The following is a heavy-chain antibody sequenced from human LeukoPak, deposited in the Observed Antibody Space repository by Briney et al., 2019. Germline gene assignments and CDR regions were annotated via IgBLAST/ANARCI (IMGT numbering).Heavy chain of an antibody. J-gene: IGHJ4*02. D-gene: IGHD2-2*01. CDR2: INHSGST. V-gene: IGHV4-34*01. CDR1: GGSFSGYY. Sequence: KPSETLSLTCAVYGGSFSGYYWSWIRQPPGKGLEWIAEINHSGSTNYNPSLKSRVTISVDTSKNQFSLKLSSVTAADTAVYYWARIPGYFTSTSCYAPRLSPNFDYWGQGSLVTVSS. CDR3: ARIPGYFTSTSCYAPRLSPNFDY.